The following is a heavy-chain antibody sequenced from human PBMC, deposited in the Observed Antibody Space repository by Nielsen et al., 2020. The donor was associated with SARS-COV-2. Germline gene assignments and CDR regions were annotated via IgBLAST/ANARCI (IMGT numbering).Heavy chain of an antibody. V-gene: IGHV3-23*01. D-gene: IGHD1-20*01. Sequence: GESLKISCAASGFTFSSYAMSWVRQAPGKGLEWVSAISGSGGSTYYADSVKGRFTISRDNSKNTLYLQMNSLRAEDTAVYYCAKGQYNWKRRWDWFDPWGQGTLVTVSS. J-gene: IGHJ5*02. CDR3: AKGQYNWKRRWDWFDP. CDR2: ISGSGGST. CDR1: GFTFSSYA.